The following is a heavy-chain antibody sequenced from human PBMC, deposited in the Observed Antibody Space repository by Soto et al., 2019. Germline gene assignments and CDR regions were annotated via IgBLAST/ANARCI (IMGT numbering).Heavy chain of an antibody. V-gene: IGHV4-4*02. CDR2: MYPSGSS. Sequence: QVQLQESGPGLVKPSETLSLTCAVSGGSIDTPNWWSWYRRPPGKGLEWIGEMYPSGSSNRNPSLNSRVTSALDTSNNHFSLKLTSLTAADTAIYYCAREGFDHRTDSWGQGIPVTVSS. J-gene: IGHJ4*02. CDR3: AREGFDHRTDS. CDR1: GGSIDTPNW.